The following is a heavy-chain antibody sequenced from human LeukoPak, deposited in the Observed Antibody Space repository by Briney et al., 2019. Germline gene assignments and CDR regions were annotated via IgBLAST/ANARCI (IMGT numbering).Heavy chain of an antibody. Sequence: SQTLSLTCTVSGGSISSGGYYWSWIRQHPGKGLEWIGYIYYSGSTNYNPSLKSRVTILVDTSKNQFSLKLSSVTAADAAVYYCARGVAAAGPGDPFWFDPWGQGTLVTVSS. CDR3: ARGVAAAGPGDPFWFDP. D-gene: IGHD6-13*01. J-gene: IGHJ5*02. CDR1: GGSISSGGYY. CDR2: IYYSGST. V-gene: IGHV4-61*08.